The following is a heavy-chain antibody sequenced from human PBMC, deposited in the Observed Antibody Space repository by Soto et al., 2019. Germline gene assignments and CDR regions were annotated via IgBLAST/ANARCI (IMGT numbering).Heavy chain of an antibody. J-gene: IGHJ3*02. Sequence: QVQLQQWGAGLLKPSETLSLTCAVYGGSFSGYYWRWIRQPPGKGLEWIGEINHSGSTNYNPSLTVRVTISVDTSKNQFSLKLSSVAAADTAVYYCARGLPPTPDIVVASDAFDIWGQGTMVTVSS. CDR1: GGSFSGYY. V-gene: IGHV4-34*01. CDR2: INHSGST. CDR3: ARGLPPTPDIVVASDAFDI. D-gene: IGHD2-15*01.